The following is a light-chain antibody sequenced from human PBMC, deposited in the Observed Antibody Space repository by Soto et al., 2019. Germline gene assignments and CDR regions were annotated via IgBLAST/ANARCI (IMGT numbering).Light chain of an antibody. CDR1: QPISTW. J-gene: IGKJ4*01. CDR2: DAS. Sequence: DIQMTQSPCTLSASVGDRVTITCRASQPISTWLTWYQQKPGKAPKVLIFDASRLESGVPSRFSGSGSGTDFTLTITSLQPDDSATYYCQQLNSFSFGGGTKVEI. V-gene: IGKV1-5*01. CDR3: QQLNSFS.